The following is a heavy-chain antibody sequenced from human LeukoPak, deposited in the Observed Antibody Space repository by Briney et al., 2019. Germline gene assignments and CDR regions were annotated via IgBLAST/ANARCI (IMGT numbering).Heavy chain of an antibody. J-gene: IGHJ6*02. D-gene: IGHD2-15*01. Sequence: GGSLRLSCAASEFTVSNNYMSWVRQAPGKGLEWVSVIYSGGSPYYADSVKGRFTISRDNSKNTLYLQMSSLRAEDTAVYFCVRGYSFGPYGMDVWGQGTTVTVSS. V-gene: IGHV3-53*05. CDR3: VRGYSFGPYGMDV. CDR1: EFTVSNNY. CDR2: IYSGGSP.